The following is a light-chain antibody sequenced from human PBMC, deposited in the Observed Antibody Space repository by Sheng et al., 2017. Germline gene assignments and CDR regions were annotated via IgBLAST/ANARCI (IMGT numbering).Light chain of an antibody. CDR3: QQYNSYSYT. Sequence: DIQMTQSPSTLSASVGDRVTITCRASQSISSWLAWYQQKPGKAPKLLIYKASSLESGVPSRFSGSGCGTEFTLTISSLQPDDFATYYCQQYNSYSYTFGQGTKVEIK. CDR1: QSISSW. J-gene: IGKJ2*01. CDR2: KAS. V-gene: IGKV1-5*03.